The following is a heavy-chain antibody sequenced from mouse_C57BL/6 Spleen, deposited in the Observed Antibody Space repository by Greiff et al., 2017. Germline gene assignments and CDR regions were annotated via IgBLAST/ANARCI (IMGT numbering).Heavy chain of an antibody. V-gene: IGHV1-15*01. CDR3: TKDGYYHYYAMDY. CDR1: GYTFTDYE. D-gene: IGHD2-3*01. J-gene: IGHJ4*01. CDR2: IDPETGGT. Sequence: QVQLQQSGAELVRPGASVTLSCKASGYTFTDYEMHWVKQTPVHGLEWIGAIDPETGGTAYNQKFKGKAMLTADKSSSTAYMELRSLTSEDSAVYYCTKDGYYHYYAMDYWGQGTSVTVSS.